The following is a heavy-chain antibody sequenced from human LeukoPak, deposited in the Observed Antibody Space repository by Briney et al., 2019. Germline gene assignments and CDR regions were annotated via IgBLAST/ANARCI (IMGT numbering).Heavy chain of an antibody. V-gene: IGHV3-74*01. CDR1: RFTLSSYW. J-gene: IGHJ1*01. CDR3: ARAPSESGGYYPEYFRH. CDR2: IKSDGRT. Sequence: GGSLRLSCAASRFTLSSYWMHWVRQAPGKGLVWVSRIKSDGRTNYADSVKGRFTISRDNAKNTVSLQMNSLRAEDTGVYYCARAPSESGGYYPEYFRHWGQGTLVIVSS. D-gene: IGHD3-22*01.